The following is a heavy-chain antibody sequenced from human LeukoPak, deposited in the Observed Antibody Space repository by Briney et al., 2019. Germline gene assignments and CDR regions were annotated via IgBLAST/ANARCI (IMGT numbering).Heavy chain of an antibody. CDR1: EYTFTNYY. Sequence: ASVKVSCKASEYTFTNYYKHWVRQAPGQGLEWMGLINPSGGSTSYAEKFQRRVIMTRDMSTTTDYMELSSLRSEDTAVYYCARDNSIGGRGWWFDPWGQGTLVTVSS. CDR3: ARDNSIGGRGWWFDP. CDR2: INPSGGST. V-gene: IGHV1-46*01. J-gene: IGHJ5*02. D-gene: IGHD4-23*01.